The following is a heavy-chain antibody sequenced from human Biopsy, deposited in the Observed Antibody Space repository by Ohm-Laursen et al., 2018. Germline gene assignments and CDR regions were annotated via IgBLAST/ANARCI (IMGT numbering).Heavy chain of an antibody. CDR1: GYTFTGYH. J-gene: IGHJ5*02. D-gene: IGHD3-22*01. V-gene: IGHV1-2*02. CDR2: INAKTGDT. CDR3: TRGGYYYDSLAYYYWFDP. Sequence: EASVKVSCKASGYTFTGYHVHWARQAPGQGLEWMGWINAKTGDTNYAQKFQGRVTMTRDTSISTAYVDLSSLRSDDTAVYYCTRGGYYYDSLAYYYWFDPWGQGTLVTVSS.